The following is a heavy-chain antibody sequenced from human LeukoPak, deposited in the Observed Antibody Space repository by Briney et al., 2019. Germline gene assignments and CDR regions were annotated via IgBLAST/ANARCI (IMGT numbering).Heavy chain of an antibody. V-gene: IGHV1-2*02. CDR2: INPNSGGT. CDR3: ATQDTAMVLGDY. Sequence: GASVKVSCKASGYTFTGYYMHWVRQAPGQGLEWMGWINPNSGGTNYAQKFQGRVTMTRDTSISTAYMELSRLRSNDTAVYYCATQDTAMVLGDYWGQGTLVTVSS. CDR1: GYTFTGYY. J-gene: IGHJ4*02. D-gene: IGHD5-18*01.